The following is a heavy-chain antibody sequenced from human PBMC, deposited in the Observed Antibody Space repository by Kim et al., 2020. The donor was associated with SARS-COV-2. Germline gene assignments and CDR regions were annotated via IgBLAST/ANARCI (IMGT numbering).Heavy chain of an antibody. D-gene: IGHD2-2*01. Sequence: GGSLRLSCAASGFTFSPYSMNWVRQAPGKGLEWVSSISSSSAYIYYADSVRGRFTISRDDAKDSLYLQMNSLRAEDTAVYYCARNLVPATKTYGMDVWGQGTPVAVSS. J-gene: IGHJ6*02. CDR3: ARNLVPATKTYGMDV. CDR2: ISSSSAYI. CDR1: GFTFSPYS. V-gene: IGHV3-21*01.